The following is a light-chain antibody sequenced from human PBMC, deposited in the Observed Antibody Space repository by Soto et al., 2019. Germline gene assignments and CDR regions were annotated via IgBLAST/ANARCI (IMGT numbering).Light chain of an antibody. CDR3: SSYTTYTALV. CDR2: EVT. Sequence: QSALAQPASVSGSPGQSITISCTGTTSDVGNYNYVSWFQQHPGKPPKLMIYEVTNRPSGVSNSFSGSKAGITASLTISGLQAADEADYYCSSYTTYTALVFGTGTKVTVL. CDR1: TSDVGNYNY. J-gene: IGLJ1*01. V-gene: IGLV2-14*01.